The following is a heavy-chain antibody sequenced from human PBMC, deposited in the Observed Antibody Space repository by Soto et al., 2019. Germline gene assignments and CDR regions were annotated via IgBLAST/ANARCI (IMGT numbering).Heavy chain of an antibody. CDR2: ISGSGGST. CDR3: AKDQGSSWYEIDY. Sequence: EVQLLESGGGLVQPGGSLRLYCAASGFTFSNYAVTWVRQAPGKGLEWVSTISGSGGSTYYADSVKGRFTISRDNSMNTLYLQMNSLRAEDTAVYYCAKDQGSSWYEIDYWGQGSLFTVSS. J-gene: IGHJ4*02. V-gene: IGHV3-23*01. D-gene: IGHD6-13*01. CDR1: GFTFSNYA.